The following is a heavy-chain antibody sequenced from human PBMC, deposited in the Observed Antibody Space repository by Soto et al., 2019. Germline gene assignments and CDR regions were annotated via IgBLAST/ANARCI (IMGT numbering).Heavy chain of an antibody. Sequence: EVQLLESGGGLVQPGGSLRLSCEASGFTFSSYAMSWVRQAPGKGLEWVSAISVSGGSTFYADSVKGRFTISRGNSKNTLYLHMNSLRAEDTAVYYCAKDIGTRYCSGDSWYSGGGAYWGQGTLVTVSS. J-gene: IGHJ4*02. D-gene: IGHD2-15*01. CDR1: GFTFSSYA. CDR2: ISVSGGST. CDR3: AKDIGTRYCSGDSWYSGGGAY. V-gene: IGHV3-23*01.